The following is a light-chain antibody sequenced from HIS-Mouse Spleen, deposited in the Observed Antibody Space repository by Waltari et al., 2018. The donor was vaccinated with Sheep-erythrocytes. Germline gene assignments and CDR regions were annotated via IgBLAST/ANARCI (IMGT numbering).Light chain of an antibody. CDR2: EVS. Sequence: QSALTQPPSASGSPGQSVTISCTGTSSDVGGYNYVSWYQQHPGKAPKLMIYEVSKRPSGVPVRFSGSNSGNTASPNVSGLQAEAEADYYCSSYAGSNNYVFGTGPKVTVL. J-gene: IGLJ1*01. CDR1: SSDVGGYNY. CDR3: SSYAGSNNYV. V-gene: IGLV2-8*01.